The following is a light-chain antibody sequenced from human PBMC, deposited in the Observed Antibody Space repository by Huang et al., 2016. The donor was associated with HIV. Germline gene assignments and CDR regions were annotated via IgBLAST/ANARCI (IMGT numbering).Light chain of an antibody. CDR1: QDINNF. CDR2: AAS. Sequence: IRMTQSPSSLSASTGDRVTITCRANQDINNFLAWYQQRPGSVPKLLIYAASTLQSGVPSRFSGNGSGTDFTLTIGCLHSEDVATYYCQQYDIHPLTFGPGTKVDIK. V-gene: IGKV1-8*01. J-gene: IGKJ3*01. CDR3: QQYDIHPLT.